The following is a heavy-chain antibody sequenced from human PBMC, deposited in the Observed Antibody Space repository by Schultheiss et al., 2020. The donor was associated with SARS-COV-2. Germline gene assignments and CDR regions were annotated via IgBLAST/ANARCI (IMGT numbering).Heavy chain of an antibody. CDR3: ARGLDHYYYYTMDV. CDR2: IYHSGST. Sequence: SETLSLTCAVYGESFSGYYWSWIRQSPGKGLEWIGSIYHSGSTNYNPSLKSRVTISVDTSKNQFSLKLSSVTAADTAVYYCARGLDHYYYYTMDVWGQGTTVTVSS. V-gene: IGHV4-34*01. J-gene: IGHJ6*02. CDR1: GESFSGYY. D-gene: IGHD2-2*03.